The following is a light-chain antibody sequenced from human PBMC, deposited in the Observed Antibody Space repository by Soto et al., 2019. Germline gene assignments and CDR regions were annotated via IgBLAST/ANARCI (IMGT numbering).Light chain of an antibody. CDR1: QSVSSY. CDR3: QQRSNWPPRWT. V-gene: IGKV3-11*01. CDR2: GAS. Sequence: EIVLTQSPATLSLSPGERATLSCRASQSVSSYLAWYQQKPGQAPRLLIYGASNRATGIPARFSGSGSGTDFTLTISSLEPEDFAVYYCQQRSNWPPRWTFGQGTKVDIK. J-gene: IGKJ1*01.